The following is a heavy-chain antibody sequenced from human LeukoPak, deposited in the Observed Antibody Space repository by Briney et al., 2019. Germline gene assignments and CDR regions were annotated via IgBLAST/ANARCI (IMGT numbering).Heavy chain of an antibody. CDR3: ARESRDGYNKY. CDR1: GFTFSSYS. J-gene: IGHJ4*02. Sequence: GGSLRLSCAASGFTFSSYSMNWVRQAPGKGLEWVSSISSSSSYIYYADSVKGRFTISRDNAKNSLYLQMDSLRAEDTAVYYCARESRDGYNKYWGQGTLVTVSS. D-gene: IGHD5-24*01. V-gene: IGHV3-21*01. CDR2: ISSSSSYI.